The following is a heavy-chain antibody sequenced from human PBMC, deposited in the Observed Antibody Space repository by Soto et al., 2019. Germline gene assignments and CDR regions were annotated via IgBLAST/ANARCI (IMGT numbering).Heavy chain of an antibody. D-gene: IGHD3-10*01. CDR1: GGSFRGYY. V-gene: IGHV4-34*01. Sequence: QVHLHQWGAGLLKPSETLSLTCAVYGGSFRGYYWSWIRQPPGKGLGWIGEINNSGGTNYNPSLKSRVSISVGTSNNQFSLKLSSVTAADTAVYYCARGRGDGYNQDWYFDLWGRGTLVTVSS. CDR3: ARGRGDGYNQDWYFDL. CDR2: INNSGGT. J-gene: IGHJ2*01.